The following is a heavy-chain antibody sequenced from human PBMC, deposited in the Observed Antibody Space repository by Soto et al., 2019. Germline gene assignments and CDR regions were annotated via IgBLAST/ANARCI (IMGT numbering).Heavy chain of an antibody. CDR3: ASLRITMLYGMDV. CDR1: GYSFTSYW. V-gene: IGHV5-51*01. CDR2: IYPGDSDT. D-gene: IGHD3-10*01. Sequence: GESLKISCKGSGYSFTSYWIGWVRQMPGKGLEWMGIIYPGDSDTRYSPSFQGQVTISADKSISTAYLQWSSLKASDTAMYYCASLRITMLYGMDVWGQGTTVTVSS. J-gene: IGHJ6*02.